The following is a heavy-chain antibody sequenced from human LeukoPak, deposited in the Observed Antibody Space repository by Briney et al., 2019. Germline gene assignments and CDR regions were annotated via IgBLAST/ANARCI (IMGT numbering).Heavy chain of an antibody. D-gene: IGHD1-26*01. CDR3: AKKWGVGTTTLDYFDY. Sequence: GGSLRLSCAASGFTFSSYSMSWVRQAPGKGLEWVSGISGSAGSTYYADSVKGRFTISRDNSKNTLYLQMNSLTDDDTAVYYCAKKWGVGTTTLDYFDYWGQGTLVTVSS. J-gene: IGHJ4*02. V-gene: IGHV3-23*01. CDR2: ISGSAGST. CDR1: GFTFSSYS.